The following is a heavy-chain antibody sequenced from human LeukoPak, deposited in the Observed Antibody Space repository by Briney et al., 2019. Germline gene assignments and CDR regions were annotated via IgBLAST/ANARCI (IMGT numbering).Heavy chain of an antibody. Sequence: ASVKVSCKASGYTFTSYYMHWVRQAPGKGPEWIGGSDPEDGEPVYVQKLQGRVTMTEDTSTDTAYMELSSLRSADTAVYYCATVWPRLNSAFDAQFDYWGQGTLVTVSS. D-gene: IGHD2/OR15-2a*01. V-gene: IGHV1-24*01. J-gene: IGHJ4*02. CDR3: ATVWPRLNSAFDAQFDY. CDR2: SDPEDGEP. CDR1: GYTFTSYY.